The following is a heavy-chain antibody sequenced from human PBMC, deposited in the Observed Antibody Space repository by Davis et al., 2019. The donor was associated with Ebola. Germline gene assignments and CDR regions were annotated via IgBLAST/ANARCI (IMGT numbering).Heavy chain of an antibody. CDR2: IYHSGST. D-gene: IGHD6-13*01. J-gene: IGHJ4*02. V-gene: IGHV4-4*02. Sequence: GSLRLSCAVSGGSISSSNWWSWVRQPPGKGLEWIGEIYHSGSTNYNPSLKSRVTISVDKSKNQFSLKLSSVTAADTAVYYCASGYSNYYFDYWGQGTLVTVSS. CDR3: ASGYSNYYFDY. CDR1: GGSISSSNW.